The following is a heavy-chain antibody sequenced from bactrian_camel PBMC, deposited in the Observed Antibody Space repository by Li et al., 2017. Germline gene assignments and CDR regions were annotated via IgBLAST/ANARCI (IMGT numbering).Heavy chain of an antibody. V-gene: IGHV3S1*01. J-gene: IGHJ4*01. Sequence: QEQLVESGGGSVQAGGSLRLSCAASGDTYASLCMGWFRQAPGKEREGVATIYTGGGGTNYADSVKGRFTLSQDNAKNTLYLQMNSLKPEDTAMYYCAADSMWGERGDHCAQINPSGFANWGQGTQVTVS. CDR2: IYTGGGGT. D-gene: IGHD3*01. CDR1: GDTYASLC. CDR3: AADSMWGERGDHCAQINPSGFAN.